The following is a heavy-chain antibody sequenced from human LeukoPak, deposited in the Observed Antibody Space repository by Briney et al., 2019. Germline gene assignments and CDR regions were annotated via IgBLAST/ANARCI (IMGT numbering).Heavy chain of an antibody. V-gene: IGHV3-23*01. CDR2: ISGSGGST. CDR1: GFTFSSYS. CDR3: AKLRYHLDYYYGSGSYTNWFDP. Sequence: PGGSLRLSCAASGFTFSSYSMNWVRQAPGKGLEWVSAISGSGGSTYYADSVKGRFTISRDNSKNTLYLQMNSLRAEDTAVYYCAKLRYHLDYYYGSGSYTNWFDPWGQGTLVTVSS. J-gene: IGHJ5*02. D-gene: IGHD3-10*01.